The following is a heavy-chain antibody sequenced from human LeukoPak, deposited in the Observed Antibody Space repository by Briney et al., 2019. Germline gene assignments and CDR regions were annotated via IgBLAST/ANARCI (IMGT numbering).Heavy chain of an antibody. J-gene: IGHJ4*02. V-gene: IGHV1-2*02. D-gene: IGHD2-2*01. Sequence: GASVNVSCKASGYTFTGYYMHWVRQAPGQGLEWMGWINPNSGSTNYAQKFQGRVTMTRDTSISTAYMELSRLRSDDTAVYYCARVGFGVIVVVPAAGYYFDYWGQGTVVTVSS. CDR3: ARVGFGVIVVVPAAGYYFDY. CDR1: GYTFTGYY. CDR2: INPNSGST.